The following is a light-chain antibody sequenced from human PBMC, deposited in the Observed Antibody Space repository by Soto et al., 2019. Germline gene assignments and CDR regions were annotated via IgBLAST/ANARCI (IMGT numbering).Light chain of an antibody. CDR1: EGIGRW. Sequence: DIQITQSASTLSASLGDIATITCRASEGIGRWLAWYQQKPGKAPKVLIYGASNLDGGAPSRFSGSGSGTEFPLTINSLPQDDFTTYYCLHYNSYATFGQGTKVEIK. V-gene: IGKV1-5*03. J-gene: IGKJ1*01. CDR2: GAS. CDR3: LHYNSYAT.